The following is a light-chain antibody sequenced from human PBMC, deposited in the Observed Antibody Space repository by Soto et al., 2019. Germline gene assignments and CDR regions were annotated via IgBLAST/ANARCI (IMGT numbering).Light chain of an antibody. Sequence: QSVLTQPPSVSGAPGQRVTISCTGSTSNIGAGYDVQWYQKLPGTAPKLLIYDNNNRPSGVPDRFSGSNSGTSASLAITGLPAGDEADSYCQPYDSSLSGYVFGTGTKVTVL. V-gene: IGLV1-40*01. J-gene: IGLJ1*01. CDR2: DNN. CDR1: TSNIGAGYD. CDR3: QPYDSSLSGYV.